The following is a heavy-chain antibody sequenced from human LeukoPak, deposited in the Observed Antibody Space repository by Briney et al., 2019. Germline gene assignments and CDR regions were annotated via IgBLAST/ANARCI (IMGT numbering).Heavy chain of an antibody. V-gene: IGHV4-39*07. CDR2: IYYSGST. D-gene: IGHD3-10*01. CDR1: GGSISSSSYY. J-gene: IGHJ5*02. CDR3: ARDAYHRPKGRGHTTTGVDP. Sequence: SETLSLTCTVSGGSISSSSYYWGWLRQPPGKGLERFGSIYYSGSTYYNPSLKSRVTISVDTSKNQFSLKLSSVTAADTAVYYCARDAYHRPKGRGHTTTGVDPWGQGTLVTVSS.